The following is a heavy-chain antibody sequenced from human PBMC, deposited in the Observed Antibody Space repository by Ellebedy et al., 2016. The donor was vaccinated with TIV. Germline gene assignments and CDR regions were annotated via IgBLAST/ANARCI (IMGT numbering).Heavy chain of an antibody. CDR2: MYHSGST. V-gene: IGHV4-39*06. D-gene: IGHD3-9*01. J-gene: IGHJ3*02. Sequence: GSLRLSCTVSDVSIISDTYYWGWVRQPPGQGLEWIGTMYHSGSTYYNPSLKSRVTIADDTSKNRFPLNLRSVTAADTAVYFCARHSANYDVFTGYSPSAFDIWGQGTMVTVSS. CDR1: DVSIISDTYY. CDR3: ARHSANYDVFTGYSPSAFDI.